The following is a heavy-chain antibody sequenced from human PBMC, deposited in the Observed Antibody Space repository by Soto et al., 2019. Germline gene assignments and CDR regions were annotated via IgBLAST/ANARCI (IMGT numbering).Heavy chain of an antibody. CDR3: VRDDVGVGIDS. V-gene: IGHV3-11*04. CDR2: ISNNATTL. Sequence: GGSLRVSCAASGFTVSDYFMSWIRQAPGKGPEYVSHISNNATTLYYSDSVKGRFTISRDNAKNTLILQMNSLRPEDSAVYYCVRDDVGVGIDSWGLGTLVTVSS. CDR1: GFTVSDYF. J-gene: IGHJ4*02. D-gene: IGHD1-26*01.